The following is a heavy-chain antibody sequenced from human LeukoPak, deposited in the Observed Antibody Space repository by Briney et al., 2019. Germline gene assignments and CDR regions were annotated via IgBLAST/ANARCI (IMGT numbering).Heavy chain of an antibody. J-gene: IGHJ4*02. CDR3: ARHAPGYCSSTSCKYNDY. V-gene: IGHV5-51*01. D-gene: IGHD2-2*01. Sequence: GESLKISCKGSGYSFTSHWIGWVRQMPGKGLGWMGIIYPGDSDTRYSPSFQGQVTISADKSISTAYLQWSSLKASDTAMYYCARHAPGYCSSTSCKYNDYWGQGTLVTVSS. CDR1: GYSFTSHW. CDR2: IYPGDSDT.